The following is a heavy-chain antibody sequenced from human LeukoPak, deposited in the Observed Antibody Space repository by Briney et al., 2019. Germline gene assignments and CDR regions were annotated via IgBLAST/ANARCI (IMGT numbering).Heavy chain of an antibody. CDR3: ARGSPKDRYDILTGYYPFDY. Sequence: SETLSLTCTVSGGSISSSSYYWGWIRQPPGKGLEWIGSIYYSGSTYYNPSLKSRVTISVDTSKNQFSLKLSSVTAADTAVYYCARGSPKDRYDILTGYYPFDYWGQGTLVTVSS. D-gene: IGHD3-9*01. CDR1: GGSISSSSYY. J-gene: IGHJ4*02. CDR2: IYYSGST. V-gene: IGHV4-39*01.